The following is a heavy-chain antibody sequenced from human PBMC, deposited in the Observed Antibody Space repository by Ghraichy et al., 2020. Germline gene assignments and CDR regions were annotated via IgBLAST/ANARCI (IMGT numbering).Heavy chain of an antibody. J-gene: IGHJ4*02. Sequence: SETLSLTCTVSGGSISSGGYYWSWIRQHPGKGLEWIGYIYYSGSTYYNPSLKSRVTISVDTSKNQFSLKLSSVTAADTAVDYCARSNLADWSPHYFDYWGQGTLVTVSS. CDR1: GGSISSGGYY. CDR2: IYYSGST. CDR3: ARSNLADWSPHYFDY. V-gene: IGHV4-31*03. D-gene: IGHD3/OR15-3a*01.